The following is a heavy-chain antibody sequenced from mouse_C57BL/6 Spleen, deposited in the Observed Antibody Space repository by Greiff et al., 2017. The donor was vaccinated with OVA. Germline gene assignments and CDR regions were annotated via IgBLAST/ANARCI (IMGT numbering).Heavy chain of an antibody. CDR1: GYTFTSYW. D-gene: IGHD1-1*01. CDR2: IDPSDSYT. Sequence: VQLQQPGAELVMPGASVKLSCKASGYTFTSYWMHWVKQRPGQGLEWIGEIDPSDSYTNYNQKFKGKSTLTVDKSSSTAYMQLSSLTSEDSAVYYCARVITTVGYFDYWGQGTTLTVSS. CDR3: ARVITTVGYFDY. V-gene: IGHV1-69*01. J-gene: IGHJ2*01.